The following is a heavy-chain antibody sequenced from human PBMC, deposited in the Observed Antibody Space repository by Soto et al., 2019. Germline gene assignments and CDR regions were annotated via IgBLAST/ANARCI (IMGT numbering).Heavy chain of an antibody. CDR1: GSTFSNDW. CDR2: INSDGSST. Sequence: VGSLRLSCAVSGSTFSNDWMHWVRQAPGKGLVWVSHINSDGSSTNYADFVKGRFTIARDNAKNTVYLQMNSLRAEDTAVYYRARDRSYSLDVWGQGTTVTVSS. CDR3: ARDRSYSLDV. J-gene: IGHJ6*02. V-gene: IGHV3-74*01.